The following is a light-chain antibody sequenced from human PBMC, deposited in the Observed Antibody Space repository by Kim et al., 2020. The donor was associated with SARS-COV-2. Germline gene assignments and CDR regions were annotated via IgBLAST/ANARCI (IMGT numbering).Light chain of an antibody. CDR1: NLGDKY. CDR2: QDS. CDR3: QAWDSSTLI. J-gene: IGLJ2*01. Sequence: SYELTQPPSVSVSPGQTASITCSGDNLGDKYACWYQQKPGQSPVLVMYQDSKRPSGIPERFSGSNSGNTATLTISGTQAMDEADYYCQAWDSSTLIFGGGTQLTVL. V-gene: IGLV3-1*01.